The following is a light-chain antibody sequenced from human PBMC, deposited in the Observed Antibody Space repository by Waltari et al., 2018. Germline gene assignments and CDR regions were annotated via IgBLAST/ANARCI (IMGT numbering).Light chain of an antibody. Sequence: DIQLTQSPSFLSASVGDRVTITCRVSQGINSYLAWYQQKPGKAPKLLIYAASTLQSGVTSRFSGSGSGTEFTLTISSLQPEDFATYYCQQLNSYPVTFGQGTKLEIK. J-gene: IGKJ2*01. CDR3: QQLNSYPVT. CDR2: AAS. V-gene: IGKV1-9*01. CDR1: QGINSY.